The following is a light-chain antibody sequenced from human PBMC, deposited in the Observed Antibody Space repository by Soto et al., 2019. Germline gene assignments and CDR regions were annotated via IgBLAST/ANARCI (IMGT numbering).Light chain of an antibody. V-gene: IGKV3-11*01. CDR2: DSS. CDR3: QQRSQWPPLT. J-gene: IGKJ1*01. Sequence: EVVLTQSPVTLSLSPGERATLSCRASQSVSSHLAWYQQKPGQAPRLLIYDSSIRATGIPARFSGSGSGTDFTLTISSLEPEDFAVYYCQQRSQWPPLTFGQGTKVEVK. CDR1: QSVSSH.